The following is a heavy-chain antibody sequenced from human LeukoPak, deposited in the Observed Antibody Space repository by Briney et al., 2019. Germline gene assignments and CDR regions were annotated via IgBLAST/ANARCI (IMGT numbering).Heavy chain of an antibody. V-gene: IGHV3-7*01. Sequence: GGSLRLSCAASGFTFSSYWMTWVRQAPGKGLEWVASIEQDGSEKYYVDSVKGRFTISRDNAKNTLYLQMNSLRAEDTALYYCARDFGGAFDCWGQGTLVTVSS. CDR2: IEQDGSEK. CDR1: GFTFSSYW. J-gene: IGHJ4*02. D-gene: IGHD3-10*01. CDR3: ARDFGGAFDC.